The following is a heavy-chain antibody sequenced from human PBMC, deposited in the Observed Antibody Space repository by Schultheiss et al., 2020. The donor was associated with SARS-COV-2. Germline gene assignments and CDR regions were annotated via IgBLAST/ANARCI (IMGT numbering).Heavy chain of an antibody. J-gene: IGHJ5*02. D-gene: IGHD6-13*01. CDR2: INSDGSAS. CDR3: ARARAEQHLPFSWGPIPHPTTWFDP. Sequence: GGSLRLSCAASGFTFCSYWMHWVRQAPGKGLVWVSRINSDGSASSYADSVKGRFTVSRDNAGNTLYLQMNNLRVEDTAIYYCARARAEQHLPFSWGPIPHPTTWFDPWGQGTLVTVSS. V-gene: IGHV3-74*01. CDR1: GFTFCSYW.